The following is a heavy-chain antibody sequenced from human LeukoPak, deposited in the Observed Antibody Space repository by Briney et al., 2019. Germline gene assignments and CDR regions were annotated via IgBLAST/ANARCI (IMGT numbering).Heavy chain of an antibody. J-gene: IGHJ5*02. Sequence: SVKVSCKASGGTFTNHAFSWLRQAPGQGLEWMGGIMPIFGTTNYAQKFQDRVTITADEITSTVYMELSSLRSEDTAVYYCARKDRLPQNNWFDPWGQGTLDTVSS. CDR1: GGTFTNHA. V-gene: IGHV1-69*13. CDR3: ARKDRLPQNNWFDP. D-gene: IGHD4-11*01. CDR2: IMPIFGTT.